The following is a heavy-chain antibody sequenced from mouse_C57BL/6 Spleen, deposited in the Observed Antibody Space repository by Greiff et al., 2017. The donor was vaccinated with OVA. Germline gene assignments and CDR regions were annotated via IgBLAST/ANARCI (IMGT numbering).Heavy chain of an antibody. J-gene: IGHJ3*01. CDR1: GYSITSGYY. CDR3: AREEWAGTAWFAY. Sequence: EVKLVESGPGLVKPSQSLSLTCSVTGYSITSGYYWNWIRQFPGNKLEWMGYISYDGSNNYNPSLKNRISITRDTSKNQFFLKLNSVTTEDTATYYCAREEWAGTAWFAYWGQGTLVTVSA. V-gene: IGHV3-6*01. D-gene: IGHD4-1*01. CDR2: ISYDGSN.